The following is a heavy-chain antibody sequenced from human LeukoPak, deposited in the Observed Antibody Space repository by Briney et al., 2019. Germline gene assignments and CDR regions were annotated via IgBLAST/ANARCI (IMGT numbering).Heavy chain of an antibody. V-gene: IGHV4-59*01. Sequence: SETLSLTCTVSGGSISNYYWSWIRQPPGKGLEWIGYIYYSGSTNYNPSLKSRVTISVDTSKNQFSLKLSSVTAADTAVYYCARGPDILTGYYFYFDYWGQGTLVTVSS. D-gene: IGHD3-9*01. J-gene: IGHJ4*02. CDR1: GGSISNYY. CDR3: ARGPDILTGYYFYFDY. CDR2: IYYSGST.